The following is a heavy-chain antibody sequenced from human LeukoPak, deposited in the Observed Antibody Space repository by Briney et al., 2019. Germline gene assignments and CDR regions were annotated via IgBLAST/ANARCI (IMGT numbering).Heavy chain of an antibody. CDR1: GYTFTSYY. CDR2: INPSGGST. V-gene: IGHV1-46*01. J-gene: IGHJ4*02. Sequence: ASVKVSCKASGYTFTSYYMHWVRQAPGQGLEWMGIINPSGGSTSYAQKSQGRVTMTRDTSTSTVYMELSSLRSEDTAVYYCAREGYSNGYFDYWGQGTLVTVSS. CDR3: AREGYSNGYFDY. D-gene: IGHD4-11*01.